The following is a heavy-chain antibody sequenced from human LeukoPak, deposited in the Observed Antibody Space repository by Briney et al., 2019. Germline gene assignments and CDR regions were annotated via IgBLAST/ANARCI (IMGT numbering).Heavy chain of an antibody. CDR1: GFTFSSAW. CDR3: AKDSSGSYYVEAFDI. V-gene: IGHV3-15*01. D-gene: IGHD1-26*01. J-gene: IGHJ3*02. CDR2: IKSTILGATV. Sequence: GGSLRLSCAASGFTFSSAWMSWVRQSPGKGLEWVGRIKSTILGATVEYAAPVKDRFTISRDDSKDTLYLQMNSLRAEDTAVYYCAKDSSGSYYVEAFDIWGQGTMVTVSS.